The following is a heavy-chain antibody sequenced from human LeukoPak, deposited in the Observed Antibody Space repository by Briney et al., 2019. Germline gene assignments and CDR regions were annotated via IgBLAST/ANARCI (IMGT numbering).Heavy chain of an antibody. J-gene: IGHJ5*02. D-gene: IGHD3-22*01. Sequence: GGSLRLSCAASGFTFSTYAMHWVRQGPGKGLEWVAVISYDGSNKYYADSVKGRFTISRDNSKNTLYLQMTTLRAEDTAVYYCARDADTSEFFSWLDLWGQGTLVTVSS. V-gene: IGHV3-30*04. CDR2: ISYDGSNK. CDR3: ARDADTSEFFSWLDL. CDR1: GFTFSTYA.